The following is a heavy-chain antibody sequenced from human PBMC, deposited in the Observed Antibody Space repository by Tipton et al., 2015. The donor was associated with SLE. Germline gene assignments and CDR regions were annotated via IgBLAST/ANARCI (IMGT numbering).Heavy chain of an antibody. V-gene: IGHV4-39*07. D-gene: IGHD4-23*01. CDR2: LYNSGSA. Sequence: TLSLTCTVSGGSISSSSSYWGWIRQPPGKGLEWIGRLYNSGSAYYNTSLRSRVTISVDTSKNQFSLNLRSVTAADTAVYYCARAVALGGNSYEAFDIWGQGTMVTVSS. J-gene: IGHJ3*02. CDR1: GGSISSSSSY. CDR3: ARAVALGGNSYEAFDI.